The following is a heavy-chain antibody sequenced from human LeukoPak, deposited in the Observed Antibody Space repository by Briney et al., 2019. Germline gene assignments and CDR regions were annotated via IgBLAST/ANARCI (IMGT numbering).Heavy chain of an antibody. CDR1: GGSISSGDYY. CDR2: IYYSGST. CDR3: ARERYYDSSGRYFDY. J-gene: IGHJ4*02. Sequence: SETLSLTCTVSGGSISSGDYYWSWVRQPPGKGLEWIGYIYYSGSTYYNPSLKSRGTISVDTSKNQFSLKLSSVTAADTAVYYCARERYYDSSGRYFDYWGQGTLVTVSS. V-gene: IGHV4-30-4*01. D-gene: IGHD3-22*01.